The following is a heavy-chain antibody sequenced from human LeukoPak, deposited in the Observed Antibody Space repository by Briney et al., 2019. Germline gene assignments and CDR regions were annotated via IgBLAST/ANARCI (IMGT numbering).Heavy chain of an antibody. CDR1: GFTVSSNY. CDR2: IYSGGST. CDR3: ARGGSSLGVFDI. J-gene: IGHJ3*02. V-gene: IGHV3-53*01. Sequence: GGSLRLSCAASGFTVSSNYMSWVRQAPGKGLEWVSIIYSGGSTFYADSVKGRFTISRDNSKNTLYLQMNSLRAEDTAVYYCARGGSSLGVFDIGAKGKMVTVFS. D-gene: IGHD1-26*01.